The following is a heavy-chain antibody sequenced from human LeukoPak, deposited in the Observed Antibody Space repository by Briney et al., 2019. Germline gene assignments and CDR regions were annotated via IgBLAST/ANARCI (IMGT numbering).Heavy chain of an antibody. V-gene: IGHV3-53*01. CDR2: LYIDGNT. CDR3: AKDRTVGASYWYFDL. D-gene: IGHD1-26*01. CDR1: GFTVSNNY. Sequence: GGSLRLSCAASGFTVSNNYMSWVRQAPGKGLEWVSVLYIDGNTYYADSVKGRFTISRDSSKNTLFLHMNTLRAEDTAIYYCAKDRTVGASYWYFDLWGRGTLVTVSS. J-gene: IGHJ2*01.